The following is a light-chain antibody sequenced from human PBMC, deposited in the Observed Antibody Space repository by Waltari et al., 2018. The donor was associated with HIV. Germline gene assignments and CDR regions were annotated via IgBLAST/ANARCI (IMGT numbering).Light chain of an antibody. CDR3: SSYTSSSTLV. CDR2: DVS. V-gene: IGLV2-14*03. Sequence: QSALTQPASVSGSPGQSITISCTGTSSDVGGYNYVYWYQQHPGKAPKLMIYDVSKRPSGVSNRFSGAKSGNTASLTISGLRAEDEADYCCSSYTSSSTLVFGGGTKLTVL. J-gene: IGLJ3*02. CDR1: SSDVGGYNY.